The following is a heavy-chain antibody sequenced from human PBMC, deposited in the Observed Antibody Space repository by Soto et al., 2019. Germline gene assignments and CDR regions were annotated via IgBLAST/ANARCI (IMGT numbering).Heavy chain of an antibody. D-gene: IGHD3-22*01. V-gene: IGHV1-69*13. CDR3: ARNLNPYYYDSSGPLDYGMDV. CDR2: IIPIFGTA. CDR1: GGTFSSYA. J-gene: IGHJ6*02. Sequence: VASVKVSCKASGGTFSSYAISWVRQAPGQGLEWMGGIIPIFGTANYAQKFQGRVTITADESTSTAYMELSSLRSEDTAVYYCARNLNPYYYDSSGPLDYGMDVWGQGTTVTVSS.